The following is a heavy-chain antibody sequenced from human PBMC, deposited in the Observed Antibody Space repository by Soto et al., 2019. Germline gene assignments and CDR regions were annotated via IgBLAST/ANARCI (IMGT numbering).Heavy chain of an antibody. CDR3: AKSSSSSLDYFDS. J-gene: IGHJ4*02. Sequence: EVQLLESGGSLVQPGGSLRLSCAASGFTFSSYAMIWVRQAPGKGLEWVSAISSSGGSTYYADSVKGRFTISRDNSKNTLYLQMSSLRAENTAVYYCAKSSSSSLDYFDSWGQGTLVTVSS. V-gene: IGHV3-23*01. D-gene: IGHD6-6*01. CDR2: ISSSGGST. CDR1: GFTFSSYA.